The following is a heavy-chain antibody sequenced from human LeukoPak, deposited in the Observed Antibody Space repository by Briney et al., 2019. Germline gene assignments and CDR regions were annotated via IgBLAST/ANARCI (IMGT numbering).Heavy chain of an antibody. V-gene: IGHV1-18*01. D-gene: IGHD2-15*01. CDR1: GYTFTSYG. CDR2: ISAYNGNT. J-gene: IGHJ4*02. Sequence: ASVKVSCKASGYTFTSYGISWVRQAPGQGLEWMGWISAYNGNTNYAQKFQGRVTITTDESTSTAYMELSSLRSEDTAVYYCARVGPYCSGDSCYDLWGQGTLVTVSS. CDR3: ARVGPYCSGDSCYDL.